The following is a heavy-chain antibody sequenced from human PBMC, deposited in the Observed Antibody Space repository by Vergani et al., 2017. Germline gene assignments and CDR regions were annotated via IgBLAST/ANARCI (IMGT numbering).Heavy chain of an antibody. CDR2: IRYDGSNK. D-gene: IGHD2-2*01. V-gene: IGHV3-30*02. Sequence: VQLVESGGGLVQPGGSLRLSCAASGFTFSSYGMHWVRQAPGKGLEWVAFIRYDGSNKYYADSVKGRFTISRDNSKDTLYLQMNSLRAEDTAVYYCAKDWLGYCSSTSCHAFDIWGQGTMVTVSS. CDR3: AKDWLGYCSSTSCHAFDI. CDR1: GFTFSSYG. J-gene: IGHJ3*02.